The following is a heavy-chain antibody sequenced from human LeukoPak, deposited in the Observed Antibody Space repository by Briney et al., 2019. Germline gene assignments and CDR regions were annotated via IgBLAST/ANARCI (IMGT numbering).Heavy chain of an antibody. Sequence: GASVKVSCKVSGYTLTELSMHWVRQAPGKGLEWMGGFDPEDGETIYAQKFQGRVTMTEDASTDTAYMELSSLRSEDTAVYYCATDRGSGYLFDYWGQGTLVTVSS. D-gene: IGHD3-22*01. CDR3: ATDRGSGYLFDY. V-gene: IGHV1-24*01. J-gene: IGHJ4*02. CDR1: GYTLTELS. CDR2: FDPEDGET.